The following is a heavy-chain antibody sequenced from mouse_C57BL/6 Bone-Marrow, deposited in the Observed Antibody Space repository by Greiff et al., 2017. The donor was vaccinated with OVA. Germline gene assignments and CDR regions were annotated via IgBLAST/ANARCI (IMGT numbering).Heavy chain of an antibody. CDR3: AVSWFAY. J-gene: IGHJ3*01. CDR2: INPGSGGT. Sequence: VQLQQSGAELVRPGTSVKVSCKASGYAFTNYLIEWVKQRPGQGLEWIGVINPGSGGTNYNEKFKGKATLTADKSSSTAYMQLSSLTSEDSAVYFCAVSWFAYWGQGTLVTVSA. CDR1: GYAFTNYL. V-gene: IGHV1-54*01.